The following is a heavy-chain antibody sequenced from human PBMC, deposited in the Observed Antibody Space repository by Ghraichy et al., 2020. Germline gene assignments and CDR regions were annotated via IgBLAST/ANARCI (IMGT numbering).Heavy chain of an antibody. CDR2: ISSSSSYI. V-gene: IGHV3-21*01. D-gene: IGHD1-26*01. CDR3: ARDNGGSYYFDY. J-gene: IGHJ4*02. CDR1: GFTFSSYS. Sequence: GGSLRLSCAASGFTFSSYSMNWVRQAPGKGLEWVSSISSSSSYIYYADSVKGRFTISRDNAKNSLYLQMNSLRAEDTAVYYCARDNGGSYYFDYWGQGTLVTVSS.